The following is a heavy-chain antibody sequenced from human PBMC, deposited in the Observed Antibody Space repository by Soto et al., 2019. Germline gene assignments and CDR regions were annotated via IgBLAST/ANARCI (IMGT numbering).Heavy chain of an antibody. D-gene: IGHD3-22*01. Sequence: QMQLVQSGPEVKKPGTSVKVSCKASGFTFITSAMQWVRQARGQRLEWIGWIVVGSGNTKYAQKFQERVIISRDMSTSTAYMELGSLRSEVTAVYYCETGGGDSSAYRKSAFDYWGQATPVTVSS. CDR2: IVVGSGNT. V-gene: IGHV1-58*02. J-gene: IGHJ4*02. CDR1: GFTFITSA. CDR3: ETGGGDSSAYRKSAFDY.